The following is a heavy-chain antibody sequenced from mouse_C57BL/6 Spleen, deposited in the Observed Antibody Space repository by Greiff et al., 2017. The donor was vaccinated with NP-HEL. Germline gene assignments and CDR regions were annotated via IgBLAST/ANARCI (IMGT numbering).Heavy chain of an antibody. J-gene: IGHJ4*01. CDR1: GYTFTSYW. CDR3: ARDYGSSEPYYYAMDY. D-gene: IGHD1-1*01. V-gene: IGHV1-59*01. CDR2: IDPSDSYT. Sequence: VQLQQSGAELVRPGTSVKLSCKASGYTFTSYWMHWVKQRPGQGLEWIGVIDPSDSYTNYNQKFKGKATLTVDTSSSTAYMQLSRLTTEDSAVYYCARDYGSSEPYYYAMDYWGQGTSVTVSS.